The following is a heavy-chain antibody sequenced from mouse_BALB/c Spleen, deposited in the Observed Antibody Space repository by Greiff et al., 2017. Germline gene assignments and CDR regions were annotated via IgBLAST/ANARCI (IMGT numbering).Heavy chain of an antibody. Sequence: EVQLQQSGAELVRSGASVKLSCTASGFNIKDYYMHWVKQRPEQGLEWIGWIDPENGDTEYAPKFQGKATMTADTSSNTAYLQLSSLTSEDTAVYYCNGGYSAWFAYWGQGTLVTVSA. J-gene: IGHJ3*01. CDR1: GFNIKDYY. D-gene: IGHD2-3*01. CDR2: IDPENGDT. V-gene: IGHV14-4*02. CDR3: NGGYSAWFAY.